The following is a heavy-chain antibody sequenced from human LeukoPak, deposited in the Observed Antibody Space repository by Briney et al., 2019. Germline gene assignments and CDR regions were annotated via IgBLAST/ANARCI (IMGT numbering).Heavy chain of an antibody. D-gene: IGHD6-13*01. CDR2: INPDGNKK. CDR1: GLTFSSSW. CDR3: ARAGAAALFR. J-gene: IGHJ4*02. Sequence: GGSLRLSCAVSGLTFSSSWMDWVRQAPGKGLEWVASINPDGNKKYSADSVKGRFTISRDNAENSLYLQMNSLRVEDTAFYYCARAGAAALFRWGQGTLVTVSS. V-gene: IGHV3-7*01.